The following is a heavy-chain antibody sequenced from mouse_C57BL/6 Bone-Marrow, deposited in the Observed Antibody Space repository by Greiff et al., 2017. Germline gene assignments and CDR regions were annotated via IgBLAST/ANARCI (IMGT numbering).Heavy chain of an antibody. Sequence: EVQLQQSGPELVKPGASVKISCKASGYSFTDYNMNWVKQSNGKSLEWIGVINPNYGTTSYNQKFKGKATLTVDQSSSTGYIQLSSLTSEDSAVYYCARGRAYYINYGRGLFAYWGQGTLVTVSA. V-gene: IGHV1-39*01. D-gene: IGHD2-5*01. J-gene: IGHJ3*01. CDR1: GYSFTDYN. CDR2: INPNYGTT. CDR3: ARGRAYYINYGRGLFAY.